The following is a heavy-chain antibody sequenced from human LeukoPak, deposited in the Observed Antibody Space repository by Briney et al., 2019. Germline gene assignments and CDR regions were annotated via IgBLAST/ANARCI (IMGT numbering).Heavy chain of an antibody. V-gene: IGHV3-48*01. CDR2: ISSSSSTI. Sequence: PGGSLRLSCAASGFTFSSYSMNWVRQAPGKGLEWVSYISSSSSTIYYADSVKGRFTISRDNAKNSLYLQMNSLRAEDTAVYYCAREKSWYYYDSSGRGGRFDPWGQGTLVTVSS. CDR3: AREKSWYYYDSSGRGGRFDP. D-gene: IGHD3-22*01. CDR1: GFTFSSYS. J-gene: IGHJ5*02.